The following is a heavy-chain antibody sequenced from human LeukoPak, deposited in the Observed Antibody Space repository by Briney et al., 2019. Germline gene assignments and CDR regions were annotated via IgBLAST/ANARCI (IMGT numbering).Heavy chain of an antibody. Sequence: SETLSLTCTVSGGSISSSSYYWGWIRQPPGKGLEWIGSIYYSGSTYYNPSLKSRVTISVDTSKNQFSLTLSSVTAADTAVYYCARQHSSSWYGGWFDPWGQGTLVTVSS. V-gene: IGHV4-39*01. J-gene: IGHJ5*02. CDR2: IYYSGST. D-gene: IGHD6-13*01. CDR3: ARQHSSSWYGGWFDP. CDR1: GGSISSSSYY.